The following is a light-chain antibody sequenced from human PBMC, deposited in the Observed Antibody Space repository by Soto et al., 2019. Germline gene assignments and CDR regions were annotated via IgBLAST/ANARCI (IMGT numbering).Light chain of an antibody. CDR3: QQSYSTSYT. CDR2: AAS. J-gene: IGKJ2*01. V-gene: IGKV1-39*01. Sequence: DIQMTQSPSSLSASVGDRVTITCRASQSINSYLNWYQQKPGKAPRLLIYAASSLQSGVPSRFSASGSGTDFTLTISSLQPEDFATYSCQQSYSTSYTLGQGTKLEIK. CDR1: QSINSY.